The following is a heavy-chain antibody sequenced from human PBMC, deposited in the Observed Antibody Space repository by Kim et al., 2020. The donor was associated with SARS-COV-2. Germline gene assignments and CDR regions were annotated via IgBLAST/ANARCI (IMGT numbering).Heavy chain of an antibody. D-gene: IGHD5-12*01. CDR3: ARDRRDGYNSGNWFDP. J-gene: IGHJ5*02. Sequence: LKGRVTISVDTSKNQFSLRLGSVTAADPAVYYCARDRRDGYNSGNWFDPWGQGTLVTVSS. V-gene: IGHV4-59*01.